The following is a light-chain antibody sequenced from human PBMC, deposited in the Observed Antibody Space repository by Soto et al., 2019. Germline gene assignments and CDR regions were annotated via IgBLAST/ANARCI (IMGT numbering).Light chain of an antibody. CDR2: GVT. CDR1: SSDIGGYDY. V-gene: IGLV2-14*01. Sequence: QSALTQPASVSGSPGQSITISCTGTSSDIGGYDYVSWYQHHPGKAPKFIIYGVTNRPSGVSHRFSGSKSANTASLTISGLQAEDEADYYCTSYTSSSTHVFGTGTHLTVL. J-gene: IGLJ1*01. CDR3: TSYTSSSTHV.